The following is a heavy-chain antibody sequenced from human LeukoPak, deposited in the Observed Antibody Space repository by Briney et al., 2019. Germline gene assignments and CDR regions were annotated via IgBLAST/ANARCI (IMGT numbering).Heavy chain of an antibody. CDR1: GFTFSDYG. Sequence: PGGSLRHSCAASGFTFSDYGIHWVRQAPGKGLEWVAFIRFDGSSKYYTDSVKGRFTISRDNSKNTLYLQMNSLRAEDTAVYYCAKEGTASKPSDLDYWGQGTLVTVSS. CDR2: IRFDGSSK. D-gene: IGHD1/OR15-1a*01. J-gene: IGHJ4*02. CDR3: AKEGTASKPSDLDY. V-gene: IGHV3-30*02.